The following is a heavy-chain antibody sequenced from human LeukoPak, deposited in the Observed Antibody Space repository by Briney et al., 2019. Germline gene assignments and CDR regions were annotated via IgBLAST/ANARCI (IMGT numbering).Heavy chain of an antibody. CDR3: AKVSRDGLVDAFDI. Sequence: GGSLRLSCAASGFTFSSYGMHWVRQAPGKGLEWVAVIWYDGSNKYYADSVKGRFTISRDNSKNTLYLQMNSLRAEDTSVYYCAKVSRDGLVDAFDIWGQGTMVTVSS. D-gene: IGHD5-24*01. CDR2: IWYDGSNK. V-gene: IGHV3-33*06. CDR1: GFTFSSYG. J-gene: IGHJ3*02.